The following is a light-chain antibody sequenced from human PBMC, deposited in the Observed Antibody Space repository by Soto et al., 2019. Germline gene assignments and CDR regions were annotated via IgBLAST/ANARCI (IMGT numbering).Light chain of an antibody. CDR1: QTISSW. J-gene: IGKJ1*01. V-gene: IGKV1-5*03. CDR2: QAS. Sequence: DIQMTQSPSTLSGSVGDRVTITCRASQTISSWLAGYQQKPGKAPKLLIYQASTLKSGVPSRFSGSGSGTEFTLTISSLQPDDFATYYCQHYNSYSEAFGQGTKVDSK. CDR3: QHYNSYSEA.